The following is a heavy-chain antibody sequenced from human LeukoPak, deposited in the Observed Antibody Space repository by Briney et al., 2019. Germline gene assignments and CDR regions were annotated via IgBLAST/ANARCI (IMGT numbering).Heavy chain of an antibody. Sequence: GGLRLSCAASGFTFSSYSMNWVRQAPGKGLEWVSSISSSSSYIYYADSVKGRFTISRDNAKNSLYLQMNSLRAEDTAVYYCARVGLPNIVGATSGAFDIWGQGTMVTVSS. CDR2: ISSSSSYI. V-gene: IGHV3-21*01. CDR3: ARVGLPNIVGATSGAFDI. D-gene: IGHD1-26*01. CDR1: GFTFSSYS. J-gene: IGHJ3*02.